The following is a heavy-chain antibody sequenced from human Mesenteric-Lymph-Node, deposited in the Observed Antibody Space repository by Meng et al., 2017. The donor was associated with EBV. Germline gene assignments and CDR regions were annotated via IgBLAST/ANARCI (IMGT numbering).Heavy chain of an antibody. CDR1: GGTFSSYT. V-gene: IGHV1-69*01. Sequence: QVQCGAAVTKPRSPVNVSCMSSGGTFSSYTISWVRQARGEGLEWMGGISPIFGTENYAQKFQGRVTITADESTSTAYMELSSLRSEATAVYYGALMVIAQNWFDPWGQGTLVTVSS. CDR2: ISPIFGTE. D-gene: IGHD2-21*01. J-gene: IGHJ5*02. CDR3: ALMVIAQNWFDP.